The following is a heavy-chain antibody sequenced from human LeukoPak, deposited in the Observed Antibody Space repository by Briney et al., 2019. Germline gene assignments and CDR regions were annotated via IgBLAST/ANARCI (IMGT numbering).Heavy chain of an antibody. V-gene: IGHV3-30*04. Sequence: GSLLLSCAASGFTFSTYTMHWVRQAPGKGLEWVALISYDGGNKDYVDSVKGRFTISRDNSKNTLYVQMNGLRADDTAVYYCARGLPKALSWYSHFDYWGQGTLVTVSS. CDR1: GFTFSTYT. CDR3: ARGLPKALSWYSHFDY. D-gene: IGHD6-13*01. CDR2: ISYDGGNK. J-gene: IGHJ4*02.